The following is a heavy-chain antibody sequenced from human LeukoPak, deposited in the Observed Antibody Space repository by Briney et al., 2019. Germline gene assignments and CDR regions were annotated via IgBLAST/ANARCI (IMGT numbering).Heavy chain of an antibody. D-gene: IGHD2-21*01. V-gene: IGHV4-30-4*08. CDR2: IYYSGST. Sequence: NTSQTLSLTCTVYGGSSNSGDYYWSWIRQPPGKGLEWIGYIYYSGSTYYNPSLKSRVTISVDTSKNQFSLKLSSVTAADTAVYYCARGGGENYYYYMDVWGKGTTVTVSS. J-gene: IGHJ6*03. CDR3: ARGGGENYYYYMDV. CDR1: GGSSNSGDYY.